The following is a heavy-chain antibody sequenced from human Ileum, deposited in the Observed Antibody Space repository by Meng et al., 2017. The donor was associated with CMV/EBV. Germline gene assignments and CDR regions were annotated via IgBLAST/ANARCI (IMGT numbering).Heavy chain of an antibody. D-gene: IGHD6-13*01. CDR1: GFTFRNYW. CDR3: ARQAGTY. Sequence: GGSLRLSCAGSGFTFRNYWMSWVRQAPGKGLECVANIKEDGTAKYYVDSVKGRFTISRDNAKNSLYLQMNSLRAEDTAVYYCARQAGTYWGQGTLVTVSS. V-gene: IGHV3-7*01. J-gene: IGHJ4*02. CDR2: IKEDGTAK.